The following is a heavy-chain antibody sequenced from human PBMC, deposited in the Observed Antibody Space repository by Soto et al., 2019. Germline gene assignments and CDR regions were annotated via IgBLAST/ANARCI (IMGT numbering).Heavy chain of an antibody. Sequence: GGSLRLSCAASGFTFNSYGMDWVRQGPGNGLEWVAFISYDSTKTYYADSVKGRFTISRDNSNSALYVQMNSLTGEDTAVYYCARTRSAWSDFHYYALDVWGHGTTVTVSS. CDR2: ISYDSTKT. V-gene: IGHV3-30*03. CDR3: ARTRSAWSDFHYYALDV. D-gene: IGHD1-26*01. CDR1: GFTFNSYG. J-gene: IGHJ6*02.